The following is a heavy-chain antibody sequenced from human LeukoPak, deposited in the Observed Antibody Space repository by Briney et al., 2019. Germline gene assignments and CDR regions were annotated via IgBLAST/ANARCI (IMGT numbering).Heavy chain of an antibody. V-gene: IGHV3-30-3*01. CDR3: AREVDY. CDR1: GFTFSSYA. CDR2: ISYDGSNK. J-gene: IGHJ4*02. Sequence: GGSLRLSCAASGFTFSSYAMHWVRQAPGKGLEWVAVISYDGSNKYYADSVKGRFTISRDNSKNTLYLQMNSLRAEDTAVYYCAREVDYWGQGTLVTVSS.